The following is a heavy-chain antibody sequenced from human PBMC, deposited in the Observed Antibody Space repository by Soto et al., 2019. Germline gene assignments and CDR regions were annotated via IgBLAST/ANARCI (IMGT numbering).Heavy chain of an antibody. CDR3: ARASVDLTGRVYFDL. V-gene: IGHV1-18*04. CDR1: GYSFTNYG. Sequence: QVQLVQSGPEVKKPGASVKVSCKASGYSFTNYGITWVRQAPGQGLEWMGWINTYNGSTDYQQALQDRVTLTKDTYTSTAYMERRSLRSDDTALYFCARASVDLTGRVYFDLCGQGTLVTVSS. CDR2: INTYNGST. J-gene: IGHJ4*02.